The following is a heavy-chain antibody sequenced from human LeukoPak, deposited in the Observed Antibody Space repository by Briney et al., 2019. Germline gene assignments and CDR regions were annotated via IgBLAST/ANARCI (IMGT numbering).Heavy chain of an antibody. CDR2: IRHDGTET. Sequence: PGGSLRLSCAASGFSFSSYGMHWLRRAPGKGPESVALIRHDGTETYHADSVKGRFTISRDDSKSTFYLQMNSLRPEDTAVYYCAKANRDHLSHYYGVDVWGPGTTV. CDR3: AKANRDHLSHYYGVDV. V-gene: IGHV3-30*02. CDR1: GFSFSSYG. D-gene: IGHD3-10*01. J-gene: IGHJ6*02.